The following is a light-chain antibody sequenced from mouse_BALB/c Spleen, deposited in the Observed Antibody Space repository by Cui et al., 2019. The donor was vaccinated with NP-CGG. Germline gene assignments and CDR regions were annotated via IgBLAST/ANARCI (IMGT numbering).Light chain of an antibody. Sequence: QAVVTQESALTTSPAATVTLPCRSSTGAVTTSNYANWVQEKPDHLFTGLIGGTNNRAPGVPARFSGSLIGDKAALTITGAQTEDEAIYFCALWYSNHWVFGGGTKLTVL. CDR3: ALWYSNHWV. V-gene: IGLV1*01. CDR2: GTN. CDR1: TGAVTTSNY. J-gene: IGLJ1*01.